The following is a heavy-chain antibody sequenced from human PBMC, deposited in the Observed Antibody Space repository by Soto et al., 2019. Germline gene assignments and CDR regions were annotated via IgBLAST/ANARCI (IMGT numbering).Heavy chain of an antibody. J-gene: IGHJ6*02. CDR1: GFPFSSYA. CDR3: TTPGYYDFWSGYFGDYYYYGMDV. V-gene: IGHV3-15*07. Sequence: GGSLRLSCAASGFPFSSYAMNWVRQAPGKGLEWVGRIKSKTDGGTTDYAAPVKGRFTISRDDSKNTLYLQMNSLKTEDTAVYYCTTPGYYDFWSGYFGDYYYYGMDVWGQGTTVTVSS. CDR2: IKSKTDGGTT. D-gene: IGHD3-3*01.